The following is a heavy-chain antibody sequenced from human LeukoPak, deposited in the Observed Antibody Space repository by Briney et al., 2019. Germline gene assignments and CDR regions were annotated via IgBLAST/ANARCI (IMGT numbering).Heavy chain of an antibody. V-gene: IGHV4-38-2*01. CDR1: GYSISSGYY. J-gene: IGHJ5*02. CDR2: IYHSGST. D-gene: IGHD2-15*01. Sequence: SETLSLTCAVSGYSISSGYYWGWIRQPPGKGLEWIGSIYHSGSTYYNPSLKSRVTISVDTSKNQFSLKLSSVTAADTAVYYCARAEVVVVAATRVPYNWFDPWGQGTLVTVSS. CDR3: ARAEVVVVAATRVPYNWFDP.